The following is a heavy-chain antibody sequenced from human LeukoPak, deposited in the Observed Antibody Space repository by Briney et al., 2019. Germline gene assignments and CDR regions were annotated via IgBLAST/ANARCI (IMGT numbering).Heavy chain of an antibody. D-gene: IGHD6-19*01. CDR1: GGSFSGYY. Sequence: PSETLSLTCAVYGGSFSGYYWSWIRQPPGKGLEWIGEINHSGSTNYNPSLKSRVTISVDTSKNRFSLKLSSVTAADTAVYYCATTRQQWLVPDYWGQGTLVTVSS. CDR2: INHSGST. V-gene: IGHV4-34*01. CDR3: ATTRQQWLVPDY. J-gene: IGHJ4*02.